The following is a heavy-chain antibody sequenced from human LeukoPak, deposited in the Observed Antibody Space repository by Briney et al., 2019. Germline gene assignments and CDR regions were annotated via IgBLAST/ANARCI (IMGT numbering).Heavy chain of an antibody. J-gene: IGHJ6*02. Sequence: PSETLSLTCTVSGGSISSGDYYWSWIRQPPGKGLEWIGYIYYSGSTYYNPSLKRRVTISVDTSKNQFSLKLSSVTAADTAVYYCARDYSNYAPPSADYYYYGMDVWGQGTTVTVSS. D-gene: IGHD4-11*01. CDR2: IYYSGST. V-gene: IGHV4-30-4*01. CDR3: ARDYSNYAPPSADYYYYGMDV. CDR1: GGSISSGDYY.